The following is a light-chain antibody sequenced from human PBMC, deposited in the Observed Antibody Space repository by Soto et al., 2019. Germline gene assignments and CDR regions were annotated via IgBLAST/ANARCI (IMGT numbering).Light chain of an antibody. V-gene: IGLV1-47*01. CDR1: TSNIGSNY. CDR3: ATWDDSLNGFYV. J-gene: IGLJ1*01. CDR2: RNN. Sequence: QSVLTQPPSASGTPGQGVTISCSGSTSNIGSNYVYWYQQLPGTAPKLLIYRNNQWPSGVPDRFSGSKSGTSASLAISGLRSDDEADYFCATWDDSLNGFYVFGTGTKVTVL.